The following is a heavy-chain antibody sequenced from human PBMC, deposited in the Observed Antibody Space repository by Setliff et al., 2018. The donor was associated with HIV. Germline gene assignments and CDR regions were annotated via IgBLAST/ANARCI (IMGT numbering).Heavy chain of an antibody. D-gene: IGHD2-2*01. CDR1: GGSISSDNW. J-gene: IGHJ6*02. CDR2: IYHSEYT. V-gene: IGHV4-4*02. Sequence: LSLTCAVSGGSISSDNWWTWVRQAPGKGLEWTGEIYHSEYTNYNPSLKSRVSMSVDKSKNQFSVKLTSVTAADTAVYYCARGHCSGTNCYGVDYYGMDVWGQGTTVTVSS. CDR3: ARGHCSGTNCYGVDYYGMDV.